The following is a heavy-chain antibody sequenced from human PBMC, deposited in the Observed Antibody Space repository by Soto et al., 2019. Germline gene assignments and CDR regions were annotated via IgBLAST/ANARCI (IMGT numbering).Heavy chain of an antibody. CDR2: IIPIFGTA. CDR1: GGTFSSYA. D-gene: IGHD3-10*01. J-gene: IGHJ6*02. V-gene: IGHV1-69*13. CDR3: ARGNFQVRGAILYGMDV. Sequence: SVKVSCKASGGTFSSYAISWVRQAPGQGLEWMGGIIPIFGTANYAQKFQGRVTITADESTSTAYMELSSLRSEDTAVYYCARGNFQVRGAILYGMDVWGQGTTVTVSS.